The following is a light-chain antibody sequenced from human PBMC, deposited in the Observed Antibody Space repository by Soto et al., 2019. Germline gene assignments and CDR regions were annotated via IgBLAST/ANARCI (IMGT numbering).Light chain of an antibody. CDR1: QSVSSSY. J-gene: IGKJ1*01. Sequence: EIVLTQSPGTLSLSPGERATLSCRASQSVSSSYLAWYQQKPGQAPRRLIYGASSRATGIPDRFSGSGSGTDFTLTISRLEPEDFAVYYCQQYGSSPRTFGQGTEVEIK. CDR3: QQYGSSPRT. V-gene: IGKV3-20*01. CDR2: GAS.